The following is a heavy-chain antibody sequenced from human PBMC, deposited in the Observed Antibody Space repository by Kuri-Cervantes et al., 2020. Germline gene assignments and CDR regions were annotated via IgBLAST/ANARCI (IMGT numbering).Heavy chain of an antibody. D-gene: IGHD3-22*01. CDR2: ISYDGSNK. CDR3: ARGPYYYDSSGSSGFDY. Sequence: GESLKISCAASGFTFSSYGMHWVRQAPGKGLEWVAVISYDGSNKYYADSVKGRFTISRDNSKNTLYLQMNSLRAEDTAVYYCARGPYYYDSSGSSGFDYWGQGTLVTVSS. CDR1: GFTFSSYG. V-gene: IGHV3-30*03. J-gene: IGHJ4*02.